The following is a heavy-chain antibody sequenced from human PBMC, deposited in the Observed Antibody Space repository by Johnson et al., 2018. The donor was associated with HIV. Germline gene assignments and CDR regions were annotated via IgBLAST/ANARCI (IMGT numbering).Heavy chain of an antibody. CDR1: GFTFSSYA. Sequence: VQLVESGGGVVLPGGSLRLSCAASGFTFSSYAMHWVRQAPGKGLVWVSRINSDGSSTSYADSVKGQFTISRDNAKSSLYLQMNILRAEDTALYYCARDFVAFGECTAFDIWGQGTMVTVSS. D-gene: IGHD3-10*01. CDR3: ARDFVAFGECTAFDI. V-gene: IGHV3-74*01. J-gene: IGHJ3*02. CDR2: INSDGSST.